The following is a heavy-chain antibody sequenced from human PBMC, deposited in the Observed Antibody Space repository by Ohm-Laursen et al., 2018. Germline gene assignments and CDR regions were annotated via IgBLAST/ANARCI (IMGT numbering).Heavy chain of an antibody. CDR2: INHSGST. V-gene: IGHV4-34*01. CDR3: ARVLRKSGVLSYSSGWYSRNWFDP. J-gene: IGHJ5*02. D-gene: IGHD6-19*01. Sequence: SQTLSLTCAVYGGSFSGYYWSWIRQPPGKGLEWIGEINHSGSTNYNPSLKSRVTISVDTSKNQFSLKLSSVTAADTAVYYCARVLRKSGVLSYSSGWYSRNWFDPWGQGTLVTVSS. CDR1: GGSFSGYY.